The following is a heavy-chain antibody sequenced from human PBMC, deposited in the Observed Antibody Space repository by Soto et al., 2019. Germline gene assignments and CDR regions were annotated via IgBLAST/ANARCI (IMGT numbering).Heavy chain of an antibody. CDR2: ISGGGRGA. D-gene: IGHD2-15*01. Sequence: EVQLLESGGGLVQPGGSLRLSCTASGFTFSDHAMTWVRQAPGKGLEWLSGISGGGRGAYYADSVKGRFTVSRANSNNTLFLQMESLRVEDTAVYYCAIEPWWYTHWGQGTLVSVSS. J-gene: IGHJ4*02. CDR3: AIEPWWYTH. V-gene: IGHV3-23*01. CDR1: GFTFSDHA.